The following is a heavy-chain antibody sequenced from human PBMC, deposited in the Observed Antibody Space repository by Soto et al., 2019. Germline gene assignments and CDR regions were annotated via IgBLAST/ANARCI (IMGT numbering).Heavy chain of an antibody. D-gene: IGHD6-13*01. V-gene: IGHV4-39*01. CDR1: GGSISSSSY. CDR2: IYSTGNT. CDR3: RRSSRYSTDV. J-gene: IGHJ6*02. Sequence: PSETLSLTCTVSGGSISSSSYWGWIRQPPGKGLEWIGSIYSTGNTYYNPSLKSRVSISADTSKNQFSLKLTSVTAADTAVYYCRRSSRYSTDVWGQGTIFTVSS.